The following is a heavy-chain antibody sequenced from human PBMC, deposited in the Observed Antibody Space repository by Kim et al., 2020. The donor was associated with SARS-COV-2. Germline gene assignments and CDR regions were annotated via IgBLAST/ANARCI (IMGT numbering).Heavy chain of an antibody. Sequence: KYYAYSVKGRFTISRDNSKNTLYLQMNSLRAEDTAVYYCARTPSYYYGMDVWGQGTTVTVSS. J-gene: IGHJ6*02. V-gene: IGHV3-33*01. CDR3: ARTPSYYYGMDV. CDR2: K.